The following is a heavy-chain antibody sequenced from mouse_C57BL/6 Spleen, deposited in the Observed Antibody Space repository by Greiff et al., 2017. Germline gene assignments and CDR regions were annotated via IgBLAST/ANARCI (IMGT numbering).Heavy chain of an antibody. CDR1: GYTFTSYW. V-gene: IGHV1-53*01. CDR3: AREGDYCGSSRDYAMGY. CDR2: INPSNGGT. J-gene: IGHJ4*01. Sequence: QVQLQQPGTELVKPGASVKLSCKASGYTFTSYWIHWVKQRPGQGLEWIGDINPSNGGTNYNEKFKSKATLTVDTSSSTAYMQLSSLTSEHSAVYYGAREGDYCGSSRDYAMGYWGQGTSVTVSS. D-gene: IGHD1-1*01.